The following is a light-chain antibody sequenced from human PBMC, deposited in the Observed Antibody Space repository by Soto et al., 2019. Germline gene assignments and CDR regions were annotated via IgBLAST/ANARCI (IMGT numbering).Light chain of an antibody. V-gene: IGKV1-39*01. CDR3: QQSYSTPYT. J-gene: IGKJ2*01. CDR2: AAS. Sequence: DIQMTQSPSSLSASVGDRVTITCRASRSSSSYLNWYQQKPGKAPKLLIYAASSLQSGVPSRFSGSGSGTDFTLTISSLQPEDFATYYCQQSYSTPYTFGQGTKLEIK. CDR1: RSSSSY.